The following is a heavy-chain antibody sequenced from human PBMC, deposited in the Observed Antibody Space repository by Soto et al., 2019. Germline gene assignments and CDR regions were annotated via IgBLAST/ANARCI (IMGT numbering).Heavy chain of an antibody. J-gene: IGHJ4*02. CDR3: ARVAPPDYYGSGSYPAYFDY. CDR1: GYTFTSYA. Sequence: GASVKVSSKASGYTFTSYAMHWVRQAPGQRLEWMGWINAGNGNTKYSQKFQGRVTITRDTSASTAYMELSSLRSEDTAVYYCARVAPPDYYGSGSYPAYFDYWGQGTLVTVSS. V-gene: IGHV1-3*01. D-gene: IGHD3-10*01. CDR2: INAGNGNT.